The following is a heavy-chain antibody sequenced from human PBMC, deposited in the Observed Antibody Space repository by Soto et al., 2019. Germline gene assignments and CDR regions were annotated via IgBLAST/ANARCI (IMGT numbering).Heavy chain of an antibody. CDR1: GFTFSDNA. CDR3: AKSLSTAVNYGLDV. J-gene: IGHJ6*02. V-gene: IGHV3-23*01. Sequence: GGSLRLSCGASGFTFSDNAMTWVRQAPGKGLEWVSSISDGGDSTYYADSVKGRFAVSRDNSKNTLFLHMNSLGAEDTAVYYCAKSLSTAVNYGLDVWGQGTSVTVSS. D-gene: IGHD2-2*01. CDR2: ISDGGDST.